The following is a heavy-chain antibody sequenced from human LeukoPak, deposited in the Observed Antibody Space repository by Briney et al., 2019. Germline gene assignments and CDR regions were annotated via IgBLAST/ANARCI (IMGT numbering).Heavy chain of an antibody. CDR2: IYYSGTT. Sequence: PSETLSLTCTVSGGSISSSSYYWGWIRQPPGKGLEWIGSIYYSGTTYYNPSLKSRVTISVDRSKNQFSLKLSSVTAADTAVYYCARRGGSGYNSDYYFDYWGQGTLVTVSS. CDR1: GGSISSSSYY. J-gene: IGHJ4*02. V-gene: IGHV4-39*01. CDR3: ARRGGSGYNSDYYFDY. D-gene: IGHD5-24*01.